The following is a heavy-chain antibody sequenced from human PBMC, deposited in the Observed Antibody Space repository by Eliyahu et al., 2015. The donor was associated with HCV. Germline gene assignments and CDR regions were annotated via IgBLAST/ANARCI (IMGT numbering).Heavy chain of an antibody. J-gene: IGHJ4*02. CDR2: ISPSDSDT. V-gene: IGHV5-51*01. CDR3: ARRARGSGFDY. CDR1: GNTFANYR. D-gene: IGHD6-19*01. Sequence: EVQLVQSGAEVKEPGESLRISCKXSGNTFANYRXGWVRQMPGKGLEWMGVISPSDSDTTYSPSFQGRVTISADKSITTAYLQWRSLKASDTAIYYCARRARGSGFDYWGQGTLVTVSS.